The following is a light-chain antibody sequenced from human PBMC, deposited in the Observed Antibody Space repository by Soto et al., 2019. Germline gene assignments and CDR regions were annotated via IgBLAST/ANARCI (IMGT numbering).Light chain of an antibody. CDR2: GAS. Sequence: EIVMTQSPATLSVSPGERATLSCRASQSVISKVAWYQQKPGQAPRLLIYGASTRATGIPARFSGSGSGTEFTLTISSLQSEDFAIYYCQQYNDWLWTFGQGTKVEIK. CDR1: QSVISK. J-gene: IGKJ1*01. CDR3: QQYNDWLWT. V-gene: IGKV3D-15*01.